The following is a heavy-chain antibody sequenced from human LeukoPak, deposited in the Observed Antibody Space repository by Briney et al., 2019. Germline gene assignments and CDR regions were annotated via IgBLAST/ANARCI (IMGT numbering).Heavy chain of an antibody. Sequence: PGGSLRLSCAASGFTFSSYAMSWVRQAPGKGLEWVSAISGSGGSTYYADSVKGRFTISRDNSKNTPYLQMNSLRAEDTAVYYCAKAARGYYDSSGYYVDYWGQGTLVTVSS. CDR1: GFTFSSYA. J-gene: IGHJ4*02. CDR3: AKAARGYYDSSGYYVDY. D-gene: IGHD3-22*01. V-gene: IGHV3-23*01. CDR2: ISGSGGST.